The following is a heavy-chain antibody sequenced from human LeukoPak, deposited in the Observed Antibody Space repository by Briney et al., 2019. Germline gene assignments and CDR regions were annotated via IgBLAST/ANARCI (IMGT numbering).Heavy chain of an antibody. Sequence: PGGSLRLSCAACGFTFSSYAMHWVRQVPGKGLEWVAVISYDGSNKYYADSVKGRFTISRDNSKNTLYLQMNSLRAEDTAVYYCARDSDYYYGSGSYWIWGQGTLVTVYS. CDR1: GFTFSSYA. J-gene: IGHJ4*02. D-gene: IGHD3-10*01. CDR3: ARDSDYYYGSGSYWI. V-gene: IGHV3-30-3*01. CDR2: ISYDGSNK.